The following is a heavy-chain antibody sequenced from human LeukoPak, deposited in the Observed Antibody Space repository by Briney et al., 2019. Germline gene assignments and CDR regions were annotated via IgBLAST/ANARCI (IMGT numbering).Heavy chain of an antibody. Sequence: PSETLSLTCAVYGGSFSGYYWSWIRQPPGKGLEWIWEINHSGSTNYNPSLKSRVTISVDTSKNQFSLKLSSVTAADTAVYYCARGDCSSTSCYELDYYYGMDVWGQGTTVTVSS. J-gene: IGHJ6*02. CDR3: ARGDCSSTSCYELDYYYGMDV. D-gene: IGHD2-2*01. V-gene: IGHV4-34*01. CDR1: GGSFSGYY. CDR2: INHSGST.